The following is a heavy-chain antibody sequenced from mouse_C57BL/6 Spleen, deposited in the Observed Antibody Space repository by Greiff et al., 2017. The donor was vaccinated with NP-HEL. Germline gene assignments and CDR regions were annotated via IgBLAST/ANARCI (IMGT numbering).Heavy chain of an antibody. CDR1: GFTFSDFY. CDR2: SRNKANDYTT. Sequence: DVKLVESGGGLVQSGRSLRLSCATSGFTFSDFYMEWVRQAPGKGLEWIAASRNKANDYTTEYSASVKGRFIVSRDTSQSILYLQMNALRAEDTAIYYCARDASYYYAMDYWGQGTSVTVSS. V-gene: IGHV7-1*01. CDR3: ARDASYYYAMDY. J-gene: IGHJ4*01.